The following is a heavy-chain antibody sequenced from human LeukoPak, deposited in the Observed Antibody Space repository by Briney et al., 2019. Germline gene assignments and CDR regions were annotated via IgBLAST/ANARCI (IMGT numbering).Heavy chain of an antibody. CDR1: GFTFSSYA. J-gene: IGHJ4*02. V-gene: IGHV3-30-3*01. CDR3: ARDWGPRGPEGWVLSGYYGSGSYLPPDY. Sequence: PGGSLRLSCAASGFTFSSYAMHWVRQAPGKGLEWVAVISYDGSNKYYADSVKGRFTISRDNSKNTLYLQMNSLRAEDTAVYYCARDWGPRGPEGWVLSGYYGSGSYLPPDYWGQGALVTVSS. D-gene: IGHD3-10*01. CDR2: ISYDGSNK.